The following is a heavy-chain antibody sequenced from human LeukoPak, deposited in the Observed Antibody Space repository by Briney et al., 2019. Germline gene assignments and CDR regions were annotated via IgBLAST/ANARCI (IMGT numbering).Heavy chain of an antibody. Sequence: GGSLRLSCAASGFTFSSYAMSWVRQAPGKGLEWVSAISGSGGSTNYADSVKGRFTISRDNANNTLSLQMNSLRPEDTGVYYCARAPSEIGGYYPEYFRHWGQGTLVTVSS. CDR3: ARAPSEIGGYYPEYFRH. J-gene: IGHJ1*01. D-gene: IGHD3-22*01. CDR2: ISGSGGST. V-gene: IGHV3-23*01. CDR1: GFTFSSYA.